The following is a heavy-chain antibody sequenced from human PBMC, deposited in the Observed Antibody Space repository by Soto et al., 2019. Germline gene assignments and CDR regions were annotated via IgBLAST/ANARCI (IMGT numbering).Heavy chain of an antibody. D-gene: IGHD3-10*01. CDR2: IFYTGST. Sequence: SETPSLTRTIIGGSISSSSWNRIRPAPGKRLEWIGCIFYTGSTNFNPSLESRAAMSLDTSKNQFSLRLSSVTAADTAVYYCARRVQANGVITRANWLAPWGQGTRVTVSS. CDR1: GGSISSSS. J-gene: IGHJ5*02. V-gene: IGHV4-59*08. CDR3: ARRVQANGVITRANWLAP.